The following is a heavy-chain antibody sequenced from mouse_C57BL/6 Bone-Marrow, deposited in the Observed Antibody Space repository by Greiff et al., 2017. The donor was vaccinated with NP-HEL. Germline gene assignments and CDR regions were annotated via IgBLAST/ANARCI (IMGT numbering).Heavy chain of an antibody. Sequence: DVQLQESGPELVKPGASVKISCKASGYSFTGYYMNWVKQSPEKSLEWIGEINPSTGGTTYNQKFKAKATLTVDKSSSTAYMQLKSLTSEDSAVYYCARLLRSPKDFDYWGQGTTLTVSS. CDR3: ARLLRSPKDFDY. J-gene: IGHJ2*01. CDR2: INPSTGGT. D-gene: IGHD1-1*01. CDR1: GYSFTGYY. V-gene: IGHV1-42*01.